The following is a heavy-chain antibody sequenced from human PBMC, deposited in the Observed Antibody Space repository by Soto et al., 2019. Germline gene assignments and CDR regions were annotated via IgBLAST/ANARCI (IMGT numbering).Heavy chain of an antibody. J-gene: IGHJ6*02. V-gene: IGHV4-59*01. CDR3: ARGTRATQYYYYFYGMDV. CDR2: ISYSGST. CDR1: GGSISTYY. Sequence: SATLSLTCTVSGGSISTYYWTWIRQPPGKGLEWIGYISYSGSTNYNPSLKSRLTISLNTSKKHFSLKLSSVTAADTAVYYCARGTRATQYYYYFYGMDVWGQGTTVTVSS.